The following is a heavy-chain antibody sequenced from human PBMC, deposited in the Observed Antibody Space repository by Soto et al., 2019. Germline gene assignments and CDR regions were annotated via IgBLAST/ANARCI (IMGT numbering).Heavy chain of an antibody. J-gene: IGHJ6*02. D-gene: IGHD3-10*01. CDR3: ARDLCPLGSGTACPLYGLDI. CDR2: LKSDNGGT. Sequence: QVHLVQSGAEVKPPGASVKVSCKASGYTFTGHYMHWVRQVSGKRLEHLGWLKSDNGGTYYAPKFQGRVTFTRDTSTSTAYMELNGLQSDDTAVYFCARDLCPLGSGTACPLYGLDIWGQGTTVVVS. CDR1: GYTFTGHY. V-gene: IGHV1-2*02.